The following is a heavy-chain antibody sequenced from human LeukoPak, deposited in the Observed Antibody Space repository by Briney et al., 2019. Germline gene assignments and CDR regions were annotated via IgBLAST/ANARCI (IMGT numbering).Heavy chain of an antibody. CDR1: GFTFSTYW. D-gene: IGHD2/OR15-2a*01. J-gene: IGHJ4*02. CDR2: IDGSGGST. Sequence: GGSLRLSCAASGFTFSTYWMYWVRQAPGKGLVWVSRIDGSGGSTYYADSVKGRFTISRDNAKNTLYLQMNSLRPEDTAVYYCARDWFHAIDYWGQGTLVTVSS. V-gene: IGHV3-74*01. CDR3: ARDWFHAIDY.